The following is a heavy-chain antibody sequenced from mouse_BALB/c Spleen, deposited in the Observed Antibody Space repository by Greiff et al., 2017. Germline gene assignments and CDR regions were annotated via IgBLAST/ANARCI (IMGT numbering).Heavy chain of an antibody. CDR2: IYPGNVNT. Sequence: VKLQESGPELVKPGASVRISCKASGYTFTSYYIHWVKQRPGQGLEWIGWIYPGNVNTKYNEKFKGKATLTADKSSSTAYMQLSSLTSEDSAVYFCARPYGNYGYFDYWGQGTTLTVSS. J-gene: IGHJ2*01. D-gene: IGHD2-1*01. CDR3: ARPYGNYGYFDY. CDR1: GYTFTSYY. V-gene: IGHV1S56*01.